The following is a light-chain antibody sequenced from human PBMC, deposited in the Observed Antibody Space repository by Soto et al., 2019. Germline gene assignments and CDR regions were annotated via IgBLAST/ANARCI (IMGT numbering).Light chain of an antibody. Sequence: EIVLTQSPGTLSLSPGERATLSCRASQSVSSSYLAWYQQKPGQGPRLLIYGASSRATGIPDRFSGSESGTDFTLTISILEPEDLAVYYCQQYGNSLMYTFGQGTMLESK. CDR3: QQYGNSLMYT. J-gene: IGKJ2*01. V-gene: IGKV3-20*01. CDR2: GAS. CDR1: QSVSSSY.